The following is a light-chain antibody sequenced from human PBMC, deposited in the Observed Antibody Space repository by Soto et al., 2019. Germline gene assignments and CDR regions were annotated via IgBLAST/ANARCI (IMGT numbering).Light chain of an antibody. J-gene: IGKJ3*01. CDR2: AAS. Sequence: DIQMTQSPSSLSASVGDRVTITCRASQSISSYLNWYQQKPGKAPKLLIYAASSLQSGVPSRFSGSGSWTAFTLTISSLQPDDFVTYYCQHSYSTRIFTFGPGTKVDIK. CDR1: QSISSY. V-gene: IGKV1-39*01. CDR3: QHSYSTRIFT.